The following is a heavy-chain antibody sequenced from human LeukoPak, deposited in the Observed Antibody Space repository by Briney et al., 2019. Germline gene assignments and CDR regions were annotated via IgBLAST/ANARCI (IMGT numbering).Heavy chain of an antibody. CDR2: ISVSGGST. Sequence: GRCLRLSCAASGFTPSSYAMSGVRHTPGKGLEWVLAISVSGGSTSYTASARGRFPNSRDHPKNTLHLQMNRLRTEDTAVCYCAKGDSGSYTSLELFDYWGQGTLVTVSS. V-gene: IGHV3-23*01. CDR1: GFTPSSYA. D-gene: IGHD6-13*01. CDR3: AKGDSGSYTSLELFDY. J-gene: IGHJ4*02.